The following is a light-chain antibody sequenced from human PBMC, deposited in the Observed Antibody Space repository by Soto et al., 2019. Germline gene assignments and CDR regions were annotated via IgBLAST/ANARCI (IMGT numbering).Light chain of an antibody. CDR1: QSVSSNY. Sequence: EIVLTQSPGTLSLSPGERATLSCRASQSVSSNYLAWYQQKPGQAPRLLIYVASSRATGIPDRFSGSGSGTEFTITISRLETEDFAVYYCQQYGGSPRVTFGGGTKVEIK. CDR3: QQYGGSPRVT. CDR2: VAS. V-gene: IGKV3-20*01. J-gene: IGKJ4*01.